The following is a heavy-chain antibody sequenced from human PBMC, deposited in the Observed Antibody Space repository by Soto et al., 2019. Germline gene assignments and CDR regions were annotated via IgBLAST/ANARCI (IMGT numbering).Heavy chain of an antibody. CDR2: ISGSGATT. D-gene: IGHD6-19*01. V-gene: IGHV3-23*01. CDR1: GFTFSSYA. CDR3: AKALGSNGWSEDVS. J-gene: IGHJ5*02. Sequence: EVQLLESGEGLVQPGGSLRLSCTASGFTFSSYAMSWVRQAPRKGLEWVSAISGSGATTYYADSVRGRFTISRDNSKNTLYLQMNSLRAEDTAMYYCAKALGSNGWSEDVSWGQGTLVTVSS.